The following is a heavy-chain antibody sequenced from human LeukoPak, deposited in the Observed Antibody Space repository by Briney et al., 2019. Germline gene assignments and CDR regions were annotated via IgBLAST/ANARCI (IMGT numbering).Heavy chain of an antibody. J-gene: IGHJ4*02. V-gene: IGHV4-38-2*02. D-gene: IGHD3-3*02. CDR1: GYSISSGYY. Sequence: PSETLSLTCTVSGYSISSGYYWGWIRQPPGKGLEWIGSIYHSGSTYYNPSLKSRVTISVDTSKNQSSLKLSSVTAADTAVYYCAGSFRSHEAFDYWGQGTLVTVSS. CDR3: AGSFRSHEAFDY. CDR2: IYHSGST.